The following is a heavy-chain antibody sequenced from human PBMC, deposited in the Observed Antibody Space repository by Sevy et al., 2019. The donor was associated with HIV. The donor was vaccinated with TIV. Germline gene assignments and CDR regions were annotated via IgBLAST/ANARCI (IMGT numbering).Heavy chain of an antibody. CDR1: GGSMGSYY. Sequence: SETLSLTCTVSGGSMGSYYWTWIRQPPGKGLEWIGYLYDTGSTNYNPSLESRVTISIDTSKNQFSLNLSYVTAADTAVYYCEREGGLVDYGMDVWGQGITVTVSS. CDR3: EREGGLVDYGMDV. CDR2: LYDTGST. V-gene: IGHV4-59*01. D-gene: IGHD3-9*01. J-gene: IGHJ6*02.